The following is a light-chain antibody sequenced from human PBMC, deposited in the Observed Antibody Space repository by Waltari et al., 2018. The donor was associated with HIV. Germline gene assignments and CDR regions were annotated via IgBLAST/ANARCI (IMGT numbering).Light chain of an antibody. Sequence: ETVLTQSPGTLYLSPGERATLSCRASQSVSSSYLAWYQQKPGQAPRLLIYGASSRATGIPDRFSGSGSGTDFTLTISRLEPEDFAVYFCQQYGTSLFTFGPGTKVDIK. V-gene: IGKV3-20*01. CDR1: QSVSSSY. J-gene: IGKJ3*01. CDR2: GAS. CDR3: QQYGTSLFT.